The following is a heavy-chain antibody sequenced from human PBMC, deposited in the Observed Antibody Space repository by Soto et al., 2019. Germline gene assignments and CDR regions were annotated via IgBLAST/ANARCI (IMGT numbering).Heavy chain of an antibody. CDR2: SRDKVHSHTT. CDR3: ARGVVSTGCFDY. Sequence: EVQLAESGGGLVQPGGSLRLSCAASGFPFSDHYMDWVRQAPGKGLEWVGRSRDKVHSHTTEYAASVKGRFTISRSDSENSLYLQMNRLKAEATAVYYRARGVVSTGCFDYWGQGTLVTGSP. CDR1: GFPFSDHY. D-gene: IGHD5-12*01. J-gene: IGHJ4*02. V-gene: IGHV3-72*01.